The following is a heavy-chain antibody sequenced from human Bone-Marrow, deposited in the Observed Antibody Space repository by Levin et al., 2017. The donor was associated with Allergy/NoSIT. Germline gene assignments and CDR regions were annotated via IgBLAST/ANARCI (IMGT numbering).Heavy chain of an antibody. CDR3: GRSSGSP. CDR1: GYRFSTSW. Sequence: GGSLRLSCKGSGYRFSTSWIAWVRQVPGKGLECMGIIYPNDSDTRYSPSFQGQVTISADKSISTAYLQWSSLKSSDTGMYYCGRSSGSPWGQGTLVTVSS. V-gene: IGHV5-51*01. CDR2: IYPNDSDT. J-gene: IGHJ5*02. D-gene: IGHD5-12*01.